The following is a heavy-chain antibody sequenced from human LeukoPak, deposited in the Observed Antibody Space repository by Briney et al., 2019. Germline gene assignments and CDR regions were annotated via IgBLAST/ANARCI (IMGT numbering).Heavy chain of an antibody. J-gene: IGHJ5*02. V-gene: IGHV4-59*01. CDR2: IYYSGST. D-gene: IGHD1-26*01. Sequence: SETLSLTCTVSGGSISSYYWSWIRQPPGKGLEWIGYIYYSGSTNYNPSLKSRVTISVDTSKDQFSLKLSSVTAADTAVYYCARGRVGATYWFDPWGQGTLVTVSS. CDR1: GGSISSYY. CDR3: ARGRVGATYWFDP.